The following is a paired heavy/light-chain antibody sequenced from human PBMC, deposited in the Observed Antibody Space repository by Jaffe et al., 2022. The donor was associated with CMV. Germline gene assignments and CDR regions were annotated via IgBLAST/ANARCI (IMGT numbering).Heavy chain of an antibody. CDR1: AFTFSTYW. CDR2: ITPAGSDK. Sequence: EVHLVESGGDLVQPGGSLRLSCAASAFTFSTYWMTWVRQAPGKGLDWVASITPAGSDKYYVDSVRGRFTISRDNPTNSLYLQMNNLRVDDTAVYYCARVAPLGSGYVIDYWGQGTLVTVSS. CDR3: ARVAPLGSGYVIDY. J-gene: IGHJ4*02. V-gene: IGHV3-7*03. D-gene: IGHD3-22*01.
Light chain of an antibody. CDR2: KAS. CDR3: HQYQSYPYT. V-gene: IGKV1-5*03. J-gene: IGKJ2*01. CDR1: QSISSW. Sequence: DIQMTQSPSTLSSSIGDRVTITCRASQSISSWLAWYQQKPGKAPNLLIYKASSLQSGVPSRFSGSGSGTEFTLTISSLQPDDFATYFCHQYQSYPYTFGQGTKLEIK.